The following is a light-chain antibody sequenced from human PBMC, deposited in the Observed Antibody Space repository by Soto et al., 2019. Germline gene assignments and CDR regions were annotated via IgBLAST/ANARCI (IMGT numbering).Light chain of an antibody. CDR3: QQSYSTPPWT. J-gene: IGKJ1*01. V-gene: IGKV1-39*01. CDR2: AAS. Sequence: DIQMTQSPSSLSASVGDRVTITCRASQSISSYLNWYQQKPGKAPKLLIYAASSLQSGVPSRFSGSGSGTEFTLTISSLQPEDFAPYYCQQSYSTPPWTFGQGTKVEIK. CDR1: QSISSY.